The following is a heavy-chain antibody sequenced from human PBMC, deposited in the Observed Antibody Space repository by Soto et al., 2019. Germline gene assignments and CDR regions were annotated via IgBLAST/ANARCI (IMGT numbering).Heavy chain of an antibody. CDR3: AKAKLQFWLVGGDY. Sequence: QVQLVESGGGVVQPGRSLRLSCAASGFTFSSCGRHWVRQAPGKGLEWVAIISSDGSEKHVADCVKGRVTISRDNSKNTLYLEMSSLSAEDTAVYYCAKAKLQFWLVGGDYWGQGSLVTVSS. V-gene: IGHV3-30*18. CDR1: GFTFSSCG. CDR2: ISSDGSEK. J-gene: IGHJ4*02. D-gene: IGHD5-18*01.